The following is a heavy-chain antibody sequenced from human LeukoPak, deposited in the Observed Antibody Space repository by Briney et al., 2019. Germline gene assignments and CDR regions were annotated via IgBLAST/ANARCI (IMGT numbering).Heavy chain of an antibody. CDR1: GFTFSSYD. D-gene: IGHD2/OR15-2a*01. CDR3: ARGGGRIGAFDI. Sequence: GGSLRLSCAASGFTFSSYDMHWVRQATGKGLEWVSAIGTAGDTYYPGSVKGRFTISRENAKNSLYLQMNSLRAGDTAVYYCARGGGRIGAFDIWGQGTMVTVSS. J-gene: IGHJ3*02. CDR2: IGTAGDT. V-gene: IGHV3-13*01.